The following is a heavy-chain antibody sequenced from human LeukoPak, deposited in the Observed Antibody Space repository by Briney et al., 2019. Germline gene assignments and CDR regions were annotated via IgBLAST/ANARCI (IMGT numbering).Heavy chain of an antibody. CDR1: GGSFSGYY. CDR3: ARVWSSGAIDY. J-gene: IGHJ4*02. CDR2: INHSGST. D-gene: IGHD6-19*01. Sequence: SETLSLTCAVYGGSFSGYYWSWIRQPPGKGLEWIGEINHSGSTNYNPSLKSRVTISVDTSMNQFSLKLSSVTAADTAVYYCARVWSSGAIDYWGQGTLVTVSS. V-gene: IGHV4-34*01.